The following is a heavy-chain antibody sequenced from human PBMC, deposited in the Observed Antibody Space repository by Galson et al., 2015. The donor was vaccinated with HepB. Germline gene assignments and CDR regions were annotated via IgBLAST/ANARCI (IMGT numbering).Heavy chain of an antibody. CDR1: GGSISSSSYY. CDR2: IYYSGST. V-gene: IGHV4-39*01. D-gene: IGHD1/OR15-1a*01. J-gene: IGHJ4*02. CDR3: ARHRSYGITGTSDFDY. Sequence: SETLSLTCTVSGGSISSSSYYWGWIRQPPGKGLEWIGSIYYSGSTYYNPSLKSRVTISVDTSKNQFSLKLSSVTAADTAVYYCARHRSYGITGTSDFDYWGQGTLVTVSS.